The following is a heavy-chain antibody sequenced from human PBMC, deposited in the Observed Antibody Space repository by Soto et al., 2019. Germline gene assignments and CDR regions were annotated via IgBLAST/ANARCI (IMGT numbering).Heavy chain of an antibody. J-gene: IGHJ6*02. CDR1: GFTFSSYA. CDR2: ISSNRSST. V-gene: IGHV3-64*04. CDR3: ARDKRWELLYNYYYYYGMDV. Sequence: GGSLRLSCSASGFTFSSYAMHWVRQAPGKGLEYVSDISSNRSSTYYADSVKGRFTISRDNAKNSLYLQMNSLRDEDTAVYYCARDKRWELLYNYYYYYGMDVWGQGTTVTVSS. D-gene: IGHD1-26*01.